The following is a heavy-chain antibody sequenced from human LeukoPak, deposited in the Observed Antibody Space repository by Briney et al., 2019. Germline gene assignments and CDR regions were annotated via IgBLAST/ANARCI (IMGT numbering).Heavy chain of an antibody. J-gene: IGHJ5*02. CDR1: GGSFSSYY. V-gene: IGHV4-59*01. CDR2: IYYSGST. D-gene: IGHD2-15*01. CDR3: ARDYCSGGSCHNWFDP. Sequence: SETLSLTCTVSGGSFSSYYWSWIRQPPGKGLEWIGYIYYSGSTNYNPSLKSRVTISVDTSKNQFSLKLSSVTAADTAVYYCARDYCSGGSCHNWFDPWGQGTLVTVSS.